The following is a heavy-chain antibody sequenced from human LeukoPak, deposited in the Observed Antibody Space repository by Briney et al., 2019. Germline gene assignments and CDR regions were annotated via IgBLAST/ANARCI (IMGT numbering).Heavy chain of an antibody. CDR1: GFTFSSYA. CDR2: FSGSGGTT. J-gene: IGHJ4*02. D-gene: IGHD1-7*01. CDR3: ARDSAGTTGY. V-gene: IGHV3-23*01. Sequence: GGSLRLSCAASGFTFSSYAMNWVRQAPGRGLEWVSGFSGSGGTTYYADSVKGRFTISRDNSKNTLYLQMNSLRAEDTAVYYCARDSAGTTGYWGQGTLATVSS.